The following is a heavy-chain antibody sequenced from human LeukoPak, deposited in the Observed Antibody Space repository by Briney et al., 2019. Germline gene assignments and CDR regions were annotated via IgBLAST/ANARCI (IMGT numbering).Heavy chain of an antibody. Sequence: GGSLRLSCAASGFTFSNYGMNWVRQAPGKGLEWVSSISSSSSYIFHADSLRGRFTISRDNAKNSLYLQMNSLRAEDTAVYYCARSVVGSKGYGIWGQGTMVTVSS. D-gene: IGHD2-15*01. V-gene: IGHV3-21*06. J-gene: IGHJ3*02. CDR2: ISSSSSYI. CDR1: GFTFSNYG. CDR3: ARSVVGSKGYGI.